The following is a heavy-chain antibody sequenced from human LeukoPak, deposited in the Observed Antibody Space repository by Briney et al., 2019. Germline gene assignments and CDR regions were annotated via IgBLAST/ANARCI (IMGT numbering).Heavy chain of an antibody. CDR3: VRIRGSWYYGSGSYPDY. J-gene: IGHJ4*02. Sequence: GESLKISCKGSGYTFSNYRIGWVRQMSGKGLEWMGVIYPADSQSRYSPSFQGQVTISADKSISSAYLQWSSLKASDTAIYYCVRIRGSWYYGSGSYPDYWGQGTLVTVSP. D-gene: IGHD3-10*01. V-gene: IGHV5-51*01. CDR1: GYTFSNYR. CDR2: IYPADSQS.